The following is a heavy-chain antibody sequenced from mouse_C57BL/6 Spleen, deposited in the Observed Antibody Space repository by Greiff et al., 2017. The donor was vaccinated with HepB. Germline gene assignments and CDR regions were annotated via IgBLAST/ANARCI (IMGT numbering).Heavy chain of an antibody. CDR1: GYNFTEYT. D-gene: IGHD1-1*01. CDR2: FYPGSGSI. CDR3: ARHGYYYGSSYGYFDV. V-gene: IGHV1-62-2*01. J-gene: IGHJ1*03. Sequence: VQLQQSGAELVKPGASVKLSCKASGYNFTEYTIHWVKQRSGQGLEWIGWFYPGSGSIKYNEKFKDKATLTAAKSSSTVYMALSRLTSEDSAVYFCARHGYYYGSSYGYFDVWGTGTTVTVSA.